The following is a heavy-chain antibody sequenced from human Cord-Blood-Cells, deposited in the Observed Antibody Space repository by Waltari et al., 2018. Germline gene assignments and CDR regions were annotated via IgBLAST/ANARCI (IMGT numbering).Heavy chain of an antibody. D-gene: IGHD6-19*01. Sequence: QVQLQESGPGLVKPSETLSLTCTVSGGSISRYSWSWIRQPPGKGLEWIGYIYYSGSTNYNPSLKSRVTISVDTSKNQFSLKLSSVTAADTAVYYCAREIGLGSGWFDYWGQGTLVTVSS. V-gene: IGHV4-59*01. J-gene: IGHJ4*02. CDR1: GGSISRYS. CDR3: AREIGLGSGWFDY. CDR2: IYYSGST.